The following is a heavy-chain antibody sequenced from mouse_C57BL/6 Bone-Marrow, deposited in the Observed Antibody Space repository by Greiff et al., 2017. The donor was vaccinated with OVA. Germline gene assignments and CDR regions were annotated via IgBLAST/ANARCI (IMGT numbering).Heavy chain of an antibody. D-gene: IGHD2-1*01. CDR3: ARFGNYVGYFDY. J-gene: IGHJ2*01. CDR1: GFSLSTYGMG. V-gene: IGHV8-8*01. CDR2: IWWDNDK. Sequence: QVTLKESGPGILQPSQSLSLTCSFSGFSLSTYGMGVGWIRQPSGMGLVWLVHIWWDNDKYYNTALKSRLTISKDTSKNQVFLMIANVDTADTATYYCARFGNYVGYFDYWGQGTTLTVSS.